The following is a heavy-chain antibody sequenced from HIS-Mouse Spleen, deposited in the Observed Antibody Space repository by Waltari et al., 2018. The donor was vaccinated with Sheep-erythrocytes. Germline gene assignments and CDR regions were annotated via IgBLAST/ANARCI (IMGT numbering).Heavy chain of an antibody. Sequence: QVQLQESGPGLVKPSQTLSLTCTVSGCPSSSGGYYWRWIRHHPGKGLEWIGYIYYSGSTYYNPSLKSRVTISVDTSKNQFSLKLSSVTAADTAVYYCARLITMVRGVTWYFDLWGRGTLVTVSS. CDR1: GCPSSSGGYY. CDR2: IYYSGST. CDR3: ARLITMVRGVTWYFDL. V-gene: IGHV4-31*03. D-gene: IGHD3-10*01. J-gene: IGHJ2*01.